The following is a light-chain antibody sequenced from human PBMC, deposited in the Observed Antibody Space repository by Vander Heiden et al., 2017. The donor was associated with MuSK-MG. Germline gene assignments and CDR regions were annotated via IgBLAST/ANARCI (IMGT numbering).Light chain of an antibody. CDR2: AAS. Sequence: DIQMTQSPSSLSASVGDRVTITCRASQSISSYLNWYQQKPGKAPKLLIYAASRVKSGVPSRFSGSGSGTDFTLTISRRQPEDFANYYCQQRDSTPCTFGQGTKVEIK. J-gene: IGKJ2*02. CDR1: QSISSY. CDR3: QQRDSTPCT. V-gene: IGKV1-39*01.